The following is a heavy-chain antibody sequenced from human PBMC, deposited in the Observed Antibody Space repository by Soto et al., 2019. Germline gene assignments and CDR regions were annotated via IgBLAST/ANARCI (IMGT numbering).Heavy chain of an antibody. J-gene: IGHJ4*02. V-gene: IGHV4-39*01. Sequence: SETLSLTCTVSGGSISSSSYYWGWIRQPPGKGLEWIGSIYYSGSTYYNPSLKSRVTISVDTSKNQLSLKLSSVTAADTAVYYCASQGEQWLVPNIIDYWGQGTLVTVSS. CDR1: GGSISSSSYY. D-gene: IGHD6-19*01. CDR3: ASQGEQWLVPNIIDY. CDR2: IYYSGST.